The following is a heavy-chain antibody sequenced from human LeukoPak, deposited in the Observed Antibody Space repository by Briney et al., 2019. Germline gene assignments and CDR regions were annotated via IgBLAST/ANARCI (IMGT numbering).Heavy chain of an antibody. CDR1: GASIDSIGYY. J-gene: IGHJ6*03. CDR3: ARVGANPRYYYYYYYMDV. D-gene: IGHD5-12*01. V-gene: IGHV4-39*07. Sequence: SETLSLTCTVSGASIDSIGYYWGWIRQPPGKGLEWIGNIYSTGSTSYNPSLKGRVTIPIDTSKNQFSLKLSSVTAADTAVYYCARVGANPRYYYYYYYMDVWGKGTTVTVSS. CDR2: IYSTGST.